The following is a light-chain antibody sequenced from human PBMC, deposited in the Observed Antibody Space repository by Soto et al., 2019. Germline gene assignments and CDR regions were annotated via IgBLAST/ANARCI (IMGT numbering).Light chain of an antibody. CDR1: SSDVGSSNL. CDR2: EVS. CDR3: CSYAGSSTHV. J-gene: IGLJ1*01. Sequence: QSVLTQPASMSGSPGQSITFSCTGTSSDVGSSNLVSWYQQHPGKAPKLLIYEVSKRPSGVSNRFSGSKSGNTASLTISWLQAEDEADYYCCSYAGSSTHVFGTGTKVTVL. V-gene: IGLV2-23*02.